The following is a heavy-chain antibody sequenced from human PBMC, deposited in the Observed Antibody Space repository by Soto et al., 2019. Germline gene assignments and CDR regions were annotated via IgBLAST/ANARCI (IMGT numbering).Heavy chain of an antibody. J-gene: IGHJ4*02. V-gene: IGHV3-7*04. D-gene: IGHD3-9*01. CDR3: VRAISGSFAL. CDR2: IKEDGSEK. CDR1: GFSLITYW. Sequence: EVQLVESGGGLVQSGGSLRLSCEASGFSLITYWMNWVRQVPGKGLEWLARIKEDGSEKQYVDSVKGRFTISRDNAKNSLYLQMNSLSEEDTAVYYCVRAISGSFALWGQGTLVIVSS.